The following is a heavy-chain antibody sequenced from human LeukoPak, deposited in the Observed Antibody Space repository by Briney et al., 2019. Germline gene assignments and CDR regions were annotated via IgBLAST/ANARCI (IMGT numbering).Heavy chain of an antibody. CDR3: AREQLVLGGMDV. V-gene: IGHV1-46*01. CDR2: INPSGGST. CDR1: GYTFTSYY. J-gene: IGHJ6*02. Sequence: ASVKVSCKASGYTFTSYYMRWVRQAPGQGLEWMGIINPSGGSTSYAQKFQGRVTMTRDTSTSTVYMELSSLRSEDTAVYYCAREQLVLGGMDVWGQGTTVTVSS. D-gene: IGHD6-13*01.